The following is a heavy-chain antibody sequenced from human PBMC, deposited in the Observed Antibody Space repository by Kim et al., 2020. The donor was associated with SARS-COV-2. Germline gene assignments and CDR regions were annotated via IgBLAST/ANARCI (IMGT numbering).Heavy chain of an antibody. V-gene: IGHV4-34*01. J-gene: IGHJ4*02. CDR3: ARGLREMATTTYYFDY. CDR1: GGSFSGYY. D-gene: IGHD5-12*01. Sequence: SETLSLTCAVYGGSFSGYYWSWIRQPPGKGLEWIGEINHSGSTNYNPSLKSRVTISVDTSKNQFSLKLSSVTAADTAVYYCARGLREMATTTYYFDYWGQGTLVTVSS. CDR2: INHSGST.